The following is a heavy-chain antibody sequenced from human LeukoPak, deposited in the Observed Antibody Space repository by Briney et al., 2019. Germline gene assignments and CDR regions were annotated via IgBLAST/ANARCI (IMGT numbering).Heavy chain of an antibody. CDR3: ARVGPGTESFDY. D-gene: IGHD1-26*01. CDR1: GFTFSTYW. V-gene: IGHV3-7*01. CDR2: IKEDGSEK. Sequence: GGSLRLSRAASGFTFSTYWMSWVRQAPGKGLEWVANIKEDGSEKYYVDSVKGRFTISRDNAKNSLYLQMNSLRAEDTAVYYCARVGPGTESFDYWGQGTLVTVSS. J-gene: IGHJ4*02.